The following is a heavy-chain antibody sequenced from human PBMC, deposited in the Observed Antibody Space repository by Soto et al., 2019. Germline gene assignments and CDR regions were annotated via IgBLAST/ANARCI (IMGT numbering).Heavy chain of an antibody. CDR3: ARDAYSDMGV. Sequence: EVQLVESGGGLVQPGGSLRLSCAASGFTFSTYWMHWVRQAPGKGLVWVSRINSDGSTTNYADSVKGRFTISRDNAKNTLYLKMNSLRAEDTAVYYCARDAYSDMGVWGQGTTVTVSS. V-gene: IGHV3-74*01. CDR1: GFTFSTYW. CDR2: INSDGSTT. J-gene: IGHJ6*02.